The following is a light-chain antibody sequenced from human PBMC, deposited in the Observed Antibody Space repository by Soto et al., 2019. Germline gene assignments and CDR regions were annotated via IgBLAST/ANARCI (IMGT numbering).Light chain of an antibody. Sequence: EIVMTQSPATLSVSPGERATLSCRASQSVANDLAWYQHKPGQAPRLLTHGASTRATGIPARFSGVGSGTEFTLTISSLQSEDFAVYYCQQYNNWPPWTFGQGTKVDI. CDR1: QSVAND. V-gene: IGKV3-15*01. J-gene: IGKJ1*01. CDR2: GAS. CDR3: QQYNNWPPWT.